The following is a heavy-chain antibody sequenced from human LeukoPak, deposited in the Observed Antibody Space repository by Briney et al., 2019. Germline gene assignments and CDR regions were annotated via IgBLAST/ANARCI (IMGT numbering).Heavy chain of an antibody. D-gene: IGHD1-26*01. J-gene: IGHJ6*03. Sequence: GSLRLSCAASGFTFSDYYMSWIRQAPGKGLEWVSSISSSSSYIYYADSVKGRFTISRDNAKNSPYLQMNSLRAEDTAVYYCASGSYERGYYYYYMDVWGKGTTVTVSS. CDR3: ASGSYERGYYYYYMDV. CDR1: GFTFSDYY. CDR2: ISSSSSYI. V-gene: IGHV3-11*06.